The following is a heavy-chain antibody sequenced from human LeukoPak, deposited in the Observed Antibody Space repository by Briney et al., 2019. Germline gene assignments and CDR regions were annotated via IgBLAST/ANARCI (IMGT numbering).Heavy chain of an antibody. V-gene: IGHV3-33*01. CDR3: ARDPGHSGWYGDY. CDR2: IWYDGSNK. D-gene: IGHD6-19*01. J-gene: IGHJ4*02. CDR1: GFIFSSYG. Sequence: PGGSLRLSCAASGFIFSSYGMHWVRQAPGKGLEWVSIIWYDGSNKYYADSVKGRFTISKDNSKKTLYLQMNSLRAEDTAVYYCARDPGHSGWYGDYGGQGTLVTVSA.